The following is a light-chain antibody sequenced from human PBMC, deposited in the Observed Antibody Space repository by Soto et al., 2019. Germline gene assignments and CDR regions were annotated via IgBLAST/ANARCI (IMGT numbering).Light chain of an antibody. CDR2: DAS. Sequence: EIVLTQSPATLSLSPGERATISCRASPTVSSSYLAWYQQKPGQAPRLLIYDASNRATGIPARFSGSGSGTDFTLTISSLEPEDFAVYYCQQRSNWPLITFGQGTRLEIK. J-gene: IGKJ5*01. CDR1: PTVSSSY. CDR3: QQRSNWPLIT. V-gene: IGKV3-11*01.